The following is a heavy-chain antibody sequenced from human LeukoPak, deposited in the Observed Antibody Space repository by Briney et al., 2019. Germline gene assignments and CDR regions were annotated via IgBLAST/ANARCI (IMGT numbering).Heavy chain of an antibody. J-gene: IGHJ6*02. CDR2: ISAYNGNT. D-gene: IGHD6-13*01. CDR1: GYTFTSYG. Sequence: ASVKVSCKASGYTFTSYGIGWVRQAPGQGLEWMGWISAYNGNTNYAQKLQGRVTMTTDTSTSTAYMELRSLRSDDTAVYYCAREAAAAGTPLYYYYYGMDVWGQGTTVTVSS. CDR3: AREAAAAGTPLYYYYYGMDV. V-gene: IGHV1-18*01.